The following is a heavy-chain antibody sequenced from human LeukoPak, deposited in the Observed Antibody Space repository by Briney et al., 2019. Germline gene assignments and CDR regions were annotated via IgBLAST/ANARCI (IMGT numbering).Heavy chain of an antibody. D-gene: IGHD3-22*01. V-gene: IGHV1-2*02. CDR2: INPNSGGT. Sequence: ASVKVSCKASGYTFTDYYIHWVRQAPGQGLEWMGWINPNSGGTDSAQKFQGRVTMTRDTSISTAYMELGRLTSDDTAVYYCARVLRNYYDSGGHYTGWFGPWGQGTLVTVSS. J-gene: IGHJ5*02. CDR3: ARVLRNYYDSGGHYTGWFGP. CDR1: GYTFTDYY.